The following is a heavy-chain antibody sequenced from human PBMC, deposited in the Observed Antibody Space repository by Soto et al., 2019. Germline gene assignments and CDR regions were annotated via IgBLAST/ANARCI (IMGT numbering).Heavy chain of an antibody. V-gene: IGHV1-3*01. CDR2: INAGNGNT. Sequence: ASVKVSCKASGYTFTSYAMHWVRQAPGQRLEWMGWINAGNGNTKYSQKFQGRVTITRDTSASTAYMELSSLRSEDTAVYYCSSSPHSRGGYFDYWGQGTLVTVPQ. CDR1: GYTFTSYA. CDR3: SSSPHSRGGYFDY. D-gene: IGHD4-4*01. J-gene: IGHJ4*02.